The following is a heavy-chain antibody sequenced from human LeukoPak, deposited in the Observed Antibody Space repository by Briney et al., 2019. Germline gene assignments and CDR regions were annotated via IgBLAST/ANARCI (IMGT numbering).Heavy chain of an antibody. Sequence: PGGSLRLSCAGSGFTFRSFAMSWVRQAPGKGLEWVSSINGNDYRTFYADSVKGRFTISRDNSKNTLYPQINSLRAEDTAVYFCAKGSAVADIYFDYWGQGTLVTVSS. CDR3: AKGSAVADIYFDY. J-gene: IGHJ4*02. D-gene: IGHD6-19*01. CDR1: GFTFRSFA. V-gene: IGHV3-23*01. CDR2: INGNDYRT.